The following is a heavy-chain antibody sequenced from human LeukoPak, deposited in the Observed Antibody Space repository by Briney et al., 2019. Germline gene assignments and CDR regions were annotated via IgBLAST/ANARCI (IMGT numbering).Heavy chain of an antibody. J-gene: IGHJ4*02. CDR3: ARHDRYRYYFDY. Sequence: SETLSLTCTVSGGSISSSSYYWGWIRQPPGKGLEWIGSIYYSGSTYYNPSLKSRVTISVDTSKNQFSLKLSSVTAADTAVYYCARHDRYRYYFDYWGQRTLVTVSS. CDR2: IYYSGST. V-gene: IGHV4-39*01. CDR1: GGSISSSSYY. D-gene: IGHD1-1*01.